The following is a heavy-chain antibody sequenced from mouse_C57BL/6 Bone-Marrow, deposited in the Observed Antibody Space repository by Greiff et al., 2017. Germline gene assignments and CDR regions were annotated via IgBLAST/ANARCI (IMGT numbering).Heavy chain of an antibody. CDR1: GFSLTSYG. CDR2: IWSGGST. Sequence: QVQLKESGPGLVQPSQSLSITCTVSGFSLTSYGVHWVRQSPGKGLEWLGVIWSGGSTDYNAAFISRLSISKDNSKSQVFFKMNSLQADDTAIYYCASHYGSSYGGYFDVWGTGTTVTVSS. V-gene: IGHV2-2*01. D-gene: IGHD1-1*01. J-gene: IGHJ1*03. CDR3: ASHYGSSYGGYFDV.